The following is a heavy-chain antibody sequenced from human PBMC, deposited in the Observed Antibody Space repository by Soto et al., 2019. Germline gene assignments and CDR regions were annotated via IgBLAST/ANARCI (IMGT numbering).Heavy chain of an antibody. CDR1: GYTFTRYA. J-gene: IGHJ4*01. CDR2: INPGNGDT. CDR3: ASNSFISGDDDSYYFDY. V-gene: IGHV1-3*01. Sequence: QVYLVQSGAEVKKPGASVNVSCKASGYTFTRYAMHWVRQAPGQRPEWMGCINPGNGDTKYSENLQGRVTFARDTSASTNYMELGSLRSEDTAVYFCASNSFISGDDDSYYFDYCCHGTPVTVPS. D-gene: IGHD2-21*02.